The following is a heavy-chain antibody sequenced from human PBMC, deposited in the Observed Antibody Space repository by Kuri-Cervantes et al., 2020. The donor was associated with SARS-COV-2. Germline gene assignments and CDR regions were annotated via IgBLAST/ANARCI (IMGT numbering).Heavy chain of an antibody. Sequence: SETLSLTCAVSGGSISSGGYSWSWIRQPPGKGLEWIGYIYHSGSTYYNPSLKSRVTISIDTSKNQFSVNLNSVTAADTAVYYCARGYSSGTYVIDYWGQGTLVTVSS. V-gene: IGHV4-30-2*05. CDR3: ARGYSSGTYVIDY. J-gene: IGHJ4*02. CDR2: IYHSGST. D-gene: IGHD3-10*01. CDR1: GGSISSGGYS.